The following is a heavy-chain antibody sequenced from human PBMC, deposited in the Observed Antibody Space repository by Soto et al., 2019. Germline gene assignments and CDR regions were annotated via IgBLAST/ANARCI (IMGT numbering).Heavy chain of an antibody. Sequence: SETLSLTCTVSGGSISSYYWSWIRQPPGKGLEWIGYIYYSGSTNYNPSLKSRVTISVDTSKNQFSLKLSSVTAAVTAVYYCARALYYDFWSVYYCFDPWGQGTLVTVSS. CDR3: ARALYYDFWSVYYCFDP. D-gene: IGHD3-3*01. V-gene: IGHV4-59*01. J-gene: IGHJ5*02. CDR2: IYYSGST. CDR1: GGSISSYY.